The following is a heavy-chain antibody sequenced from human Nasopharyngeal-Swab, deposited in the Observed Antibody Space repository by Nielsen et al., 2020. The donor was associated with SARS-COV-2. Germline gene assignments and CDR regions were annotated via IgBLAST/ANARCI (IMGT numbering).Heavy chain of an antibody. CDR2: ISYDGSNK. Sequence: GSLRLSCAASGFTFSSYAMHWVRQAPGKGLEWVAVISYDGSNKYYADSVKGRFTISRHNSKNTLYLQMNSLRAEDTAVYYCAREEGLLGKSSGMDVWGQGTTVTVSS. D-gene: IGHD3-3*02. V-gene: IGHV3-30*14. CDR3: AREEGLLGKSSGMDV. CDR1: GFTFSSYA. J-gene: IGHJ6*02.